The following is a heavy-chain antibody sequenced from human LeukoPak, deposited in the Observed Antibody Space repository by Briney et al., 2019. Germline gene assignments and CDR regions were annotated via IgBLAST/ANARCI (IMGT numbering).Heavy chain of an antibody. CDR2: IYYSGST. D-gene: IGHD6-19*01. J-gene: IGHJ3*02. CDR3: ARGQMGAVAGTRAFDI. CDR1: GDSITSYY. V-gene: IGHV4-59*08. Sequence: PSETLSLTCTVSGDSITSYYWSWIRQPPGKGLEWIGYIYYSGSTNYNPSLKSRVTISVDTSKNQFSLKLTSVTAADTAVYYCARGQMGAVAGTRAFDIWGQGTMVTVSS.